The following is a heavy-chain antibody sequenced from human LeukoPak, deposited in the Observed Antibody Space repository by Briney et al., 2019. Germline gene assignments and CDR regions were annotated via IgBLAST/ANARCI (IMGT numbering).Heavy chain of an antibody. CDR1: GGSFSGYY. D-gene: IGHD6-25*01. V-gene: IGHV4-34*01. Sequence: PSGTLSLTCAVYGGSFSGYYWSWIRQPPGKGLEWIGEINHSGSTNYNPSLKSRVTISVDTSKNQFSLKLSSVTAADTAVYYCARGGYKQRLLLGSLNWFDPWGQGTLVTVSS. CDR3: ARGGYKQRLLLGSLNWFDP. CDR2: INHSGST. J-gene: IGHJ5*02.